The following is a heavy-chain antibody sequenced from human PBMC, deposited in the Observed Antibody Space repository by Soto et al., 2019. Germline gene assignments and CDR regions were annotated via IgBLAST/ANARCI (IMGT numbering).Heavy chain of an antibody. CDR3: ARGGSVDYYSGMDV. V-gene: IGHV1-69*13. Sequence: SVKVSCKASGGTLSSYAISWVRQAPGQGLEWMGGIIPISGTTNYAQKFQGRVTITADESTGRAYMEMSSLRSEDTAMYYCARGGSVDYYSGMDVWGQGTTVTVSS. CDR1: GGTLSSYA. CDR2: IIPISGTT. D-gene: IGHD1-26*01. J-gene: IGHJ6*02.